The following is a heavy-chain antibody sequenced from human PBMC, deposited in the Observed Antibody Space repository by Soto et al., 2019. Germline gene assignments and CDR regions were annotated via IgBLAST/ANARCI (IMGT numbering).Heavy chain of an antibody. Sequence: QVHLLQSGAEVKKPGASVKVSCKASGYTFSNYAMHWVRQAPGQRLEWMGWINAGNGNTKYSHKFQDRVTITRDTSASTAYMELSSLRSEDTAVYYCAKGGNIAVVVADYGMDVWGQGTTVTVSS. CDR1: GYTFSNYA. D-gene: IGHD2-15*01. V-gene: IGHV1-3*01. J-gene: IGHJ6*02. CDR3: AKGGNIAVVVADYGMDV. CDR2: INAGNGNT.